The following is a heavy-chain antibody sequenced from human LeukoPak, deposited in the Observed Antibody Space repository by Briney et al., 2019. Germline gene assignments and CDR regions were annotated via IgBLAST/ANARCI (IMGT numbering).Heavy chain of an antibody. D-gene: IGHD3-22*01. J-gene: IGHJ4*02. CDR1: GGSISSYY. Sequence: SETLSLTCTVSGGSISSYYWSWIRQPAGKGLEWIGRIYTSGGTNYNPSLKSRVTMSVDTSKNQFSLKLSSVTAADTAVYYCARSYYYDSSGYWDYFDYWGQGTLVTVSS. V-gene: IGHV4-4*07. CDR3: ARSYYYDSSGYWDYFDY. CDR2: IYTSGGT.